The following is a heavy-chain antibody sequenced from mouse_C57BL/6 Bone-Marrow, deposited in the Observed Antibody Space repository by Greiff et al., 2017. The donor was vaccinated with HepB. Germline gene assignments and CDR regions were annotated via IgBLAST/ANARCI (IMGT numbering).Heavy chain of an antibody. CDR1: GYTFTSYW. Sequence: QVQLQQPGAELVKPGASVKVSCKASGYTFTSYWMHWVKQRPGQGLEWIGRIHPSDSDTNYNQKFKGKATLTVDKSSSTAYMQLSSLTSEDSAVYYCAILGYYGSSPYAMDYWGQGTSVTVSS. D-gene: IGHD1-1*01. V-gene: IGHV1-74*01. J-gene: IGHJ4*01. CDR2: IHPSDSDT. CDR3: AILGYYGSSPYAMDY.